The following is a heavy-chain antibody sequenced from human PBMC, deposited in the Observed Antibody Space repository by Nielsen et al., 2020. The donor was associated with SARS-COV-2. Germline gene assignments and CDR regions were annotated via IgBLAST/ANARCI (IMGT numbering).Heavy chain of an antibody. CDR2: ISSSSYT. Sequence: GESLKISCAASGFTFSDYYMSWIRQAPGKGLEWVSYISSSSYTNYADSVKGRFTISRDNAKNSLYLQMNSLRAEDTAVYYCARVMVVRTAFDYWGQGTLVTVSS. CDR1: GFTFSDYY. V-gene: IGHV3-11*05. CDR3: ARVMVVRTAFDY. D-gene: IGHD2-2*01. J-gene: IGHJ4*02.